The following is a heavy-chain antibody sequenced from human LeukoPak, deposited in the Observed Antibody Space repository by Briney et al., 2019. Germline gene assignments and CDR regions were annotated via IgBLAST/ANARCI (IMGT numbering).Heavy chain of an antibody. J-gene: IGHJ6*03. CDR2: IYTSGST. Sequence: SESLSLTCTVSGGSISSYYWSWIRQPAGKGLEWIGRIYTSGSTNYNPSLKSRVTMSVDTSKNQFSLKLSSVTAADTAVYYCARVSQQLVPYYYYYYYMDVWGKGNTVRVSS. V-gene: IGHV4-4*07. CDR3: ARVSQQLVPYYYYYYYMDV. CDR1: GGSISSYY. D-gene: IGHD6-13*01.